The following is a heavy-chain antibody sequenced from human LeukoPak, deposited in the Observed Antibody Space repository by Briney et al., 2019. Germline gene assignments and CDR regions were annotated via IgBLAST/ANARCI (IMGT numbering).Heavy chain of an antibody. Sequence: PSETLSLTCSVSGGSFSNYYWNWIRRPAGKALEWIGRIYSTGSTNYNPSVSSRVTMSVDTSKNQFSLKLRSVTAADTAVYYCARDEADLLTNYPGAFDIWGQGAMVTVSS. CDR2: IYSTGST. D-gene: IGHD3-9*01. J-gene: IGHJ3*02. CDR3: ARDEADLLTNYPGAFDI. CDR1: GGSFSNYY. V-gene: IGHV4-4*07.